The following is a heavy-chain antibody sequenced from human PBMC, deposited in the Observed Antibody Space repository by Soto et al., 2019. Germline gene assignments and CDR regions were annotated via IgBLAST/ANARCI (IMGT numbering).Heavy chain of an antibody. Sequence: ASVKVSCKASGYTFTSYDINWVRQATGQGLEWMGWMNPNSGNTGYAQKFQGRVTMTRNTSISTAYMELSSLRSEDTAVYYCARGLYYDFWSGYLTYYYYGMDVWGQGTTVTVS. D-gene: IGHD3-3*01. CDR2: MNPNSGNT. J-gene: IGHJ6*02. CDR3: ARGLYYDFWSGYLTYYYYGMDV. CDR1: GYTFTSYD. V-gene: IGHV1-8*01.